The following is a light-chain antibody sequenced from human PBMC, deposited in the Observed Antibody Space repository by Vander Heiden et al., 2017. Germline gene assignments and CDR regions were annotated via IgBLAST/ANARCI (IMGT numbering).Light chain of an antibody. CDR3: QQYGSSPLT. CDR2: GAS. Sequence: EIVLTQSPGTLSLSPGERATLSCRASQSVSSSYLAGYQQKPGRAPRRLIYGASSRATGIPDRFSGSGSGTDFTLTISRLEPEDFAVYYCQQYGSSPLTFGGGTKVEIK. CDR1: QSVSSSY. J-gene: IGKJ4*01. V-gene: IGKV3-20*01.